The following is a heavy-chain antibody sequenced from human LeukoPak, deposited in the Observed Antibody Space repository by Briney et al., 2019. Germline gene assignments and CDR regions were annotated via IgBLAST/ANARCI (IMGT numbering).Heavy chain of an antibody. J-gene: IGHJ4*02. CDR3: AKDRLYCSGGSCYSGDFDY. V-gene: IGHV3-30*02. CDR1: GFTFSSHG. CDR2: IRYDGSNK. Sequence: GGSLRLSCAASGFTFSSHGMHWVRQAPGKGLEWVAFIRYDGSNKYYADSVKGRFTISRDNSKNTLYLQMNSLRAEDTAVYYCAKDRLYCSGGSCYSGDFDYWGQGTLVTVSS. D-gene: IGHD2-15*01.